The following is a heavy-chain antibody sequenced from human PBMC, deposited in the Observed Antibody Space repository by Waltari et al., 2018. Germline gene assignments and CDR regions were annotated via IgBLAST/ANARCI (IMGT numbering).Heavy chain of an antibody. V-gene: IGHV3-7*01. Sequence: EVQLVESGGDLVRPGGSLRLSCEASGFTFSTYWMSWVRQAPGKGLEGVADIRQDGGEERYLASVRGRFIISRDNAKNSVFLQMDSLRAEDTALYYCAKDNWGLPGGIDGFDVWGQGTMVTVSS. D-gene: IGHD7-27*01. J-gene: IGHJ3*01. CDR2: IRQDGGEE. CDR3: AKDNWGLPGGIDGFDV. CDR1: GFTFSTYW.